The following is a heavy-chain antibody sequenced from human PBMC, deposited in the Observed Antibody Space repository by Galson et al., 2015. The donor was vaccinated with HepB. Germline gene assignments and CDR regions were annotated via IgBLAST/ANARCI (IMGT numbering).Heavy chain of an antibody. J-gene: IGHJ4*02. V-gene: IGHV1-69*04. Sequence: SVKVSCKASGGTFSSYAISWVRQAPGQGLEWMGRIIPILGIANYAQKFQGRVTITADKSTSTAYMELSSLRSEDTAVYYCARGRSGYESEFDYWGQGTLVTVSS. CDR1: GGTFSSYA. D-gene: IGHD5-12*01. CDR2: IIPILGIA. CDR3: ARGRSGYESEFDY.